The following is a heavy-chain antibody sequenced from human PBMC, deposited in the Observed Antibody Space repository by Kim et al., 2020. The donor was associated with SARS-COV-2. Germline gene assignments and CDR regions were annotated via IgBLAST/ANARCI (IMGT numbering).Heavy chain of an antibody. CDR3: ARSPYDYVWGSYRFLFFSEY. CDR1: GGSISSSSYY. D-gene: IGHD3-16*02. V-gene: IGHV4-39*01. J-gene: IGHJ4*02. Sequence: SETLSLTCTVSGGSISSSSYYWGWIRQPPGKGLEWIGSIYYSGSTYYNPSLKSRVTISVDTSKNQFSLKLSSVTAADTAVYYCARSPYDYVWGSYRFLFFSEYWGQGTLVTVSS. CDR2: IYYSGST.